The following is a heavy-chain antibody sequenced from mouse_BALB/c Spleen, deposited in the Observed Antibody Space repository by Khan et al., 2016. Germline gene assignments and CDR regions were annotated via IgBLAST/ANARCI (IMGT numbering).Heavy chain of an antibody. Sequence: QVRLQQSGAELVRPGSSVKISCKASGYAFSSYWMNWVKQRPGQGLEWIGQIYPGDGDTNYHGKFKGKATLTADNSSSTAYIQLSSLTSEDYAVYCCEKLTGTREAMDYWGQGTSVTVSS. J-gene: IGHJ4*01. D-gene: IGHD4-1*01. CDR2: IYPGDGDT. CDR3: EKLTGTREAMDY. CDR1: GYAFSSYW. V-gene: IGHV1-80*01.